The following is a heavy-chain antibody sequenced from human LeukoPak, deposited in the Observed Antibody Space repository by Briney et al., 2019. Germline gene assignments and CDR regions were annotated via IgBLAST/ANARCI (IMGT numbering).Heavy chain of an antibody. V-gene: IGHV4-59*12. J-gene: IGHJ4*02. CDR2: IYYSGST. D-gene: IGHD3-3*01. CDR1: GGSISSYY. CDR3: ARALYDFWSGYYFDY. Sequence: SETLSLTCTVSGGSISSYYWSWIRQPPGKGLEWIGNIYYSGSTNYNPSLKSRVTISVDTSKNQFSLKLSSVTAADTAVYYCARALYDFWSGYYFDYWGQGTLVTVSS.